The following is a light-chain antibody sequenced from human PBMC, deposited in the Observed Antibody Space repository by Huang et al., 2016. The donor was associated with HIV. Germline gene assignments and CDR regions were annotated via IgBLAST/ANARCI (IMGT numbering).Light chain of an antibody. J-gene: IGKJ5*01. CDR3: QQYNNWPPIT. CDR2: GAS. CDR1: QSVRSN. V-gene: IGKV3-15*01. Sequence: EIVMTQSPATLSVSPGERATLSCRASQSVRSNVAWYQQKPGQAPRLLIYGASTRATGIPARFGGSGSGTEFTLTISSLQSEDFVVYYCQQYNNWPPITFGQGTRLEI.